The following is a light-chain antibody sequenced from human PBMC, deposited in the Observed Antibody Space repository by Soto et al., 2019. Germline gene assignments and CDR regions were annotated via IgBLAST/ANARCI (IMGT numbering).Light chain of an antibody. CDR1: SSDVGSYNL. CDR3: CSYAGSSTNYV. J-gene: IGLJ1*01. Sequence: QSALTQPASVSGSPGQSITISCTGTSSDVGSYNLVSWYQQHPGKAPKLMIYEGSKRPSGVSNRFSGSKYGNTASLTISGLQAEDEADYYCCSYAGSSTNYVFGNGTKVTV. CDR2: EGS. V-gene: IGLV2-23*01.